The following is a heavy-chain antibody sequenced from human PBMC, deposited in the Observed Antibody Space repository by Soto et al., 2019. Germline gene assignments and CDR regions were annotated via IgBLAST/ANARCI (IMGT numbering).Heavy chain of an antibody. Sequence: EVQLVESGGGLVQPGGSRRLSCAASGFTFSSYWMSWVRQAPVKGLEWVGNIKQDGSEKNYVDFMEGRFTISRDNAENSLYLQMNSLRAEDTAVYYCARIASAGRGWDVWGQGTTVVVSS. V-gene: IGHV3-7*01. D-gene: IGHD6-13*01. J-gene: IGHJ6*02. CDR1: GFTFSSYW. CDR3: ARIASAGRGWDV. CDR2: IKQDGSEK.